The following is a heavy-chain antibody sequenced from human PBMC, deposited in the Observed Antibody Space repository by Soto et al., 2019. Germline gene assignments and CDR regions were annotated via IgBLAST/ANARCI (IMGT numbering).Heavy chain of an antibody. V-gene: IGHV4-38-2*01. CDR1: GYSITNGYY. CDR2: IYHSGST. CDR3: RKLRGGPPVTAAIGPFGS. D-gene: IGHD6-13*01. J-gene: IGHJ4*02. Sequence: PSETRSLTCAASGYSITNGYYWGWIRQPPGVGLEWIGSIYHSGSTSYNPSLRSRVTISVVTSKNQFSLKLRSVTAADTAMYYCRKLRGGPPVTAAIGPFGSRGRGXQAAVSS.